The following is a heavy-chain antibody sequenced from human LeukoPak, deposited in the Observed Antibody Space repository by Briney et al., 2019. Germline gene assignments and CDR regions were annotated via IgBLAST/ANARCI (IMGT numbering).Heavy chain of an antibody. Sequence: ASVKVSCKASGYTFTCYYMHWVRQAPGQGREWMGWINPNSGGTNYAQKFQGRVTMTRDTSISTAYMELSRLRSDDTAVYYCARHRLNWGYFDYWGQGTLVTVSS. CDR3: ARHRLNWGYFDY. D-gene: IGHD7-27*01. CDR1: GYTFTCYY. V-gene: IGHV1-2*02. J-gene: IGHJ4*02. CDR2: INPNSGGT.